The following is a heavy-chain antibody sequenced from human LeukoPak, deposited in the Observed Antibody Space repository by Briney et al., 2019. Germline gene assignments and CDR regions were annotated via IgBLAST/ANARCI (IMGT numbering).Heavy chain of an antibody. J-gene: IGHJ6*03. D-gene: IGHD3-9*01. CDR2: INHSGST. CDR1: GFTFSSYW. CDR3: ARGLVIKYYYYYYMDV. V-gene: IGHV4-34*01. Sequence: GSLRLSCAASGFTFSSYWMSWVRQPPGKGLEWIGEINHSGSTNYNPSLKSRVTISVDTSKNQFSLKLSSVTAADTAVYYCARGLVIKYYYYYYMDVWGKGTTVTVSS.